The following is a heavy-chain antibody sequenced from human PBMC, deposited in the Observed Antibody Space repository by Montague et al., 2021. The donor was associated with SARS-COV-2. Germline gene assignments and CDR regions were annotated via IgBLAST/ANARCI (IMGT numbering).Heavy chain of an antibody. CDR3: ARRRRGQWPVELDAFDI. CDR1: GFTFSSYA. D-gene: IGHD6-19*01. CDR2: ISYDGSNK. Sequence: SLRLSCAASGFTFSSYAMHWVRQAPGKGLEWVAVISYDGSNKYYADSVKVRFTISRDNSKNTLYLQMNSLRAEDTAVYYCARRRRGQWPVELDAFDIWGQGTMVTVSS. J-gene: IGHJ3*02. V-gene: IGHV3-30-3*01.